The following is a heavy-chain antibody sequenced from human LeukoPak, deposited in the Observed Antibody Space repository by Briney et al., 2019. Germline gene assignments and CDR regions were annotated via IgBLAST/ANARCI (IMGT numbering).Heavy chain of an antibody. J-gene: IGHJ4*02. CDR3: ARGANWGSPDY. D-gene: IGHD7-27*01. Sequence: SETLSLTCTVSGGSISSDYWSWIRLSPGKGLEWNGYIYYSGTTSYNPSLKSRVTISLDTSKNQFSLKLSSVTAADTAVYYCARGANWGSPDYWGQGTLVTVSS. CDR2: IYYSGTT. V-gene: IGHV4-59*01. CDR1: GGSISSDY.